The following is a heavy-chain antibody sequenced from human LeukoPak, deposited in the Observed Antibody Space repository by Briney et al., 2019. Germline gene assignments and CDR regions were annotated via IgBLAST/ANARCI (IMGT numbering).Heavy chain of an antibody. D-gene: IGHD3-22*01. CDR1: GYTFTGYY. V-gene: IGHV1-2*02. J-gene: IGHJ6*03. CDR2: INPNSGGT. Sequence: ASVKVSCKASGYTFTGYYMHWVRQAPGQGLEWMGWINPNSGGTNYAQKFQGRVTMTRDTSISTAYMELSRLRSDDTAVYYCARLITPPYYYYYMDVWGKGTTVTISS. CDR3: ARLITPPYYYYYMDV.